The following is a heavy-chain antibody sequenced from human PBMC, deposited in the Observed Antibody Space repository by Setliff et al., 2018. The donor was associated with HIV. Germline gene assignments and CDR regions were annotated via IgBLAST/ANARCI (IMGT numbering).Heavy chain of an antibody. D-gene: IGHD7-27*01. CDR1: GGSISSYY. V-gene: IGHV4-4*07. CDR2: FYTSGST. J-gene: IGHJ3*01. Sequence: SETLSLTCTVSGGSISSYYWSWIRQPAGKGLEWIGRFYTSGSTNYNPSLKSRVTISVETSKNQFSLKVRYVTAADTAIYYCARGWGHDGFDFWGQGTMVT. CDR3: ARGWGHDGFDF.